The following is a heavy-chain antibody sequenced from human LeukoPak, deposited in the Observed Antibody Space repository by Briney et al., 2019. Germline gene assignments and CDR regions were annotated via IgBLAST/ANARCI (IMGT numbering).Heavy chain of an antibody. V-gene: IGHV3-53*01. D-gene: IGHD1-26*01. J-gene: IGHJ4*02. CDR2: IYSAGAT. CDR1: GFTVSDNY. CDR3: AKGGKWDVTPFDY. Sequence: GGSLRLSCAASGFTVSDNYMTWVRQAPGKGLEWVSSIYSAGATHYADSVKGRFTISRDNSKNTLYLQVSSLRAEDTAVYYCAKGGKWDVTPFDYWGEGTLVTVSS.